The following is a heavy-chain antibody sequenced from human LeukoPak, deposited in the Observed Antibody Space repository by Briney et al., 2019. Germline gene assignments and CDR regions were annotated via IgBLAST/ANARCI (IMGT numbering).Heavy chain of an antibody. J-gene: IGHJ4*02. CDR3: ARDTTTVVTPGYFDY. CDR2: ISAYNGNT. CDR1: GYTFTSYG. V-gene: IGHV1-18*01. Sequence: GASVKVSCKASGYTFTSYGISWVRQAPGQGLEWMGWISAYNGNTNYAQKLQGRVTMTTDTSTSTAYTELRSLRSDDTAVYYCARDTTTVVTPGYFDYWGQGTLVTVSS. D-gene: IGHD4-23*01.